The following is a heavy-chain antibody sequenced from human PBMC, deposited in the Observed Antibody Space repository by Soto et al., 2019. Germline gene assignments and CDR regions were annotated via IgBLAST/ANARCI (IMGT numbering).Heavy chain of an antibody. Sequence: QVQLVESGGGVVQPGRSLRLSCAASGFTFSYYGMHWVRQAPGKGLEWVAVIWYDGSNKYYADSVKGRFTISRDNSKNTLYLQMNSLRAEDTAVYYCARDLDGPFDYWGQGTLVTVSS. V-gene: IGHV3-33*01. D-gene: IGHD1-1*01. CDR2: IWYDGSNK. CDR3: ARDLDGPFDY. J-gene: IGHJ4*02. CDR1: GFTFSYYG.